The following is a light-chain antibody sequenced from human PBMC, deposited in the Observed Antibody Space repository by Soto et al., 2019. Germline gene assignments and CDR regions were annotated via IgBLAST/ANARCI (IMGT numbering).Light chain of an antibody. V-gene: IGKV1-39*01. CDR1: QSIHSY. CDR3: QQSYSTPRT. CDR2: AAS. Sequence: DIQMTQSPSSLSASVGDRVTITCRASQSIHSYLNWYQQKPGRAPNLLIYAASTLQSGVPSRFSGSGSGTDFTLTISSPQPEDFATYTCQQSYSTPRTFGQGTKVEIK. J-gene: IGKJ1*01.